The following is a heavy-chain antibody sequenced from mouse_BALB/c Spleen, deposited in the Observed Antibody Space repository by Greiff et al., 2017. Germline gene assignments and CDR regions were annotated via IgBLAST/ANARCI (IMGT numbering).Heavy chain of an antibody. CDR1: GFNIKDYY. V-gene: IGHV14-4*02. J-gene: IGHJ4*01. D-gene: IGHD4-1*01. CDR2: IDPENGDT. Sequence: VQLKESGAELVRSGASVKLSCTASGFNIKDYYMHWVKQRPEQGLEWIGWIDPENGDTEYAPKFQGKATMTADTSSNTAYLQLSSLTSEDTAVYYCNALTEPYAMDYWGQGTSVTVSS. CDR3: NALTEPYAMDY.